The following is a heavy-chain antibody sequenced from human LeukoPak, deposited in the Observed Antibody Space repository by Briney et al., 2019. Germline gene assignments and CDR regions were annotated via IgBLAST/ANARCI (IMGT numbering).Heavy chain of an antibody. CDR3: ARHPSLSDSSGSYYFDY. J-gene: IGHJ4*02. CDR1: GFTFSSYG. CDR2: IRYDGSNK. D-gene: IGHD3-22*01. V-gene: IGHV3-30*02. Sequence: GGSLRLSCAASGFTFSSYGMHWVRQAPGKGLEWVAFIRYDGSNKYYADSVKGRFTISRDNSKNTLYLQMNSLRAEDTAVYYCARHPSLSDSSGSYYFDYWGQGTLVTVSS.